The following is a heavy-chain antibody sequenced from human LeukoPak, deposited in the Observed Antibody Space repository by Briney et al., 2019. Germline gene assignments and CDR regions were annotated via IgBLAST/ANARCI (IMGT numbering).Heavy chain of an antibody. CDR2: IYPGDSET. D-gene: IGHD3-10*01. CDR1: GYSFSDYW. J-gene: IGHJ5*02. Sequence: GESLKISCKASGYSFSDYWIGWVRQMPGKGLEWMGIIYPGDSETRYSPSLQGQVTISVDKSSNTAYLQWSSLKASDTAMYYCAIRGDNWFDPWGQGSLVTVSS. V-gene: IGHV5-51*01. CDR3: AIRGDNWFDP.